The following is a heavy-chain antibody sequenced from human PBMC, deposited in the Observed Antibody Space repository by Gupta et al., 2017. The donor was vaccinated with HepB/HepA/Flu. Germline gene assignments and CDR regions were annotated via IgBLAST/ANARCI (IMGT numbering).Heavy chain of an antibody. CDR2: ISSSGSTI. V-gene: IGHV3-48*03. CDR3: ARVAVGYGSGSYNKRGQLKRPI. J-gene: IGHJ4*02. D-gene: IGHD3-10*01. Sequence: EVQLVESGGGLVQPGGSLRLSCAASGFTFSSYEMNWVRQAPGKGLEWVSYISSSGSTIYYADSVKGRFTISRDNAKNSLYLQMNSLRAEDTAVYYCARVAVGYGSGSYNKRGQLKRPIWGQGTLVTVSS. CDR1: GFTFSSYE.